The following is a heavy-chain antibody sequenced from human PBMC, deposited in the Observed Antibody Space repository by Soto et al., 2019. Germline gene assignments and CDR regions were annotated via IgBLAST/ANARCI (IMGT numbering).Heavy chain of an antibody. V-gene: IGHV3-23*01. CDR2: MSGSGGSA. CDR3: AKDLTYYYDSSGYSTTLDY. CDR1: RYTFASNG. D-gene: IGHD3-22*01. J-gene: IGHJ4*02. Sequence: PGGPVRLYCAACRYTFASNGPRWLRQGQGRGLEWVTAMSGSGGSAYYADSGKDGFTISSDNSRKTPYLQMNSLRAEDTAVYYCAKDLTYYYDSSGYSTTLDYWGQGTLVTVSS.